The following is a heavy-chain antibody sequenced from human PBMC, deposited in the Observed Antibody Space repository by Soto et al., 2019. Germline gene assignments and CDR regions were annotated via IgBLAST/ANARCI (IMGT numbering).Heavy chain of an antibody. CDR1: GGTFSSYT. V-gene: IGHV1-69*04. CDR2: IIPILGIA. Sequence: ASVKVSCKASGGTFSSYTISWVRQAPGQGLEWMGRIIPILGIANYAQKFQGRVTITADKSTSTAYMELSSLRSEDTAVYYCARDQPDSQGYFQHWGQGTLVTVSS. J-gene: IGHJ1*01. D-gene: IGHD3-3*01. CDR3: ARDQPDSQGYFQH.